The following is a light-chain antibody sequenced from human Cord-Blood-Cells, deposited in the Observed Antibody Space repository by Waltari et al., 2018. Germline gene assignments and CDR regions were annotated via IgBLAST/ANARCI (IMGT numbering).Light chain of an antibody. CDR3: QQYGSSYT. CDR2: GAS. Sequence: EIVLTPSPGTPSLSPGERATLSCRASQSVSSGYLAWYQQKPGQAPRLLIYGASSRATGIPDSFGGSGSGTDFALTISRLGPEDFAVYYCQQYGSSYTFGQETKLEIK. V-gene: IGKV3-20*01. CDR1: QSVSSGY. J-gene: IGKJ2*01.